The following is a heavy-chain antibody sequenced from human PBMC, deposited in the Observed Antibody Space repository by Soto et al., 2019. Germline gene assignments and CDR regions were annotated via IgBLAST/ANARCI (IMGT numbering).Heavy chain of an antibody. CDR3: ARVWGYAFDY. Sequence: SETLYLTCTVSCGSISSYYWSWIRQPPGKGLEWIGYIYYSGSTNYNPSLKSRVTISVDTSKNQFSLKLSSVTAADTAVYYCARVWGYAFDYWGQGTLVTVSS. V-gene: IGHV4-59*01. J-gene: IGHJ4*02. CDR2: IYYSGST. CDR1: CGSISSYY. D-gene: IGHD3-16*01.